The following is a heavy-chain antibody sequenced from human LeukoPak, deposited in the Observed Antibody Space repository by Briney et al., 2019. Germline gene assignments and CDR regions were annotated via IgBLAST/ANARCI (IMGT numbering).Heavy chain of an antibody. D-gene: IGHD3-3*01. Sequence: GRSLRLSCAASGFPFSSYAMHWVRPGPGKGLEGVAGISYDGSNKYYADSVKGRFTTSRDNSKNTLYLQMNSLRAEDTAVYYCARGGAYYDFWSGYYTYWGQGTLVTVSS. CDR3: ARGGAYYDFWSGYYTY. CDR1: GFPFSSYA. CDR2: ISYDGSNK. V-gene: IGHV3-30-3*01. J-gene: IGHJ4*02.